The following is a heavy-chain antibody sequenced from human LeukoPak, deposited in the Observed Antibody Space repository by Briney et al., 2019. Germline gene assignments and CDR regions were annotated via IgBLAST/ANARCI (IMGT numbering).Heavy chain of an antibody. D-gene: IGHD3-3*01. CDR3: ATVPLSGPLYFQD. J-gene: IGHJ1*01. Sequence: GGSLRLSCAASGFTFSSYAMHWVRQAPGKGLEWVALISYDGSNKYYADSVKGRFTISRDNSKNTLYLQMNSLRPEDTGVYYCATVPLSGPLYFQDWGQGTLVTVSS. V-gene: IGHV3-30-3*01. CDR2: ISYDGSNK. CDR1: GFTFSSYA.